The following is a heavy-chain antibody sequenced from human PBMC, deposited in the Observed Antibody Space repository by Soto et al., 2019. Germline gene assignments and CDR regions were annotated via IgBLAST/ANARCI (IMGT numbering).Heavy chain of an antibody. D-gene: IGHD6-13*01. V-gene: IGHV4-4*02. J-gene: IGHJ4*02. CDR2: IYHSGST. Sequence: PSETLSLTCAVSGGSISSSNWWSWVRQPPGKGLEWIGEIYHSGSTNYNPSLKSRVTISVDKSKNQFSLKLSSVTAADTAVYYCARDSSSWYHLFDYWGQGTLVTVSS. CDR3: ARDSSSWYHLFDY. CDR1: GGSISSSNW.